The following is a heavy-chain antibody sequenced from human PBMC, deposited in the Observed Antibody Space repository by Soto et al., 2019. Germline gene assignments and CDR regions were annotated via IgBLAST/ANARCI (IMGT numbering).Heavy chain of an antibody. Sequence: GGSLRLSCVASGFTLSDYSMSWIRQAPGKGLEWLAFIDSRGRTLSYADSVRGRFTISRDNAENSVYLEMNSLRAEDTAVYYCARESEDLTSNFDYWGQGTLVTVSS. J-gene: IGHJ4*02. V-gene: IGHV3-11*04. CDR1: GFTLSDYS. CDR3: ARESEDLTSNFDY. CDR2: IDSRGRTL.